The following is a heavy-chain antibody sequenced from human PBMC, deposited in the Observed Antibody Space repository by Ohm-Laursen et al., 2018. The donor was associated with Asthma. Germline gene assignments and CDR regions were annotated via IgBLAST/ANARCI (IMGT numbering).Heavy chain of an antibody. CDR2: IKSKTDGGTT. CDR3: TTERDYYYYGMDV. Sequence: GSLRLSCAASGFTFSNAWMSWVRRAPGKGLEWVGRIKSKTDGGTTDYAAPVKGRFTISRDDSKNTLYLQMNSLKTEDTAVYYCTTERDYYYYGMDVWGQGTTVTVSS. V-gene: IGHV3-15*01. J-gene: IGHJ6*02. CDR1: GFTFSNAW.